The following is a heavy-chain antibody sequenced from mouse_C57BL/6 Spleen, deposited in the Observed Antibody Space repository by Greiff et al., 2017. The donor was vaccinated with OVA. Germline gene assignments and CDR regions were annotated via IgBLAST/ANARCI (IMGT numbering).Heavy chain of an antibody. CDR3: ATGGYYGSSSLFDY. J-gene: IGHJ2*01. V-gene: IGHV14-4*01. CDR2: IDPENGDT. Sequence: EVQLQQSGAELVRPGASVKLSCTASGFNIKDDYMHWVKQRPEQGLEWIGWIDPENGDTEYAPKFQGKATITADTSSNTAYLQLSSLTSEDTAVYYGATGGYYGSSSLFDYWGQGTTLTVSS. D-gene: IGHD1-1*01. CDR1: GFNIKDDY.